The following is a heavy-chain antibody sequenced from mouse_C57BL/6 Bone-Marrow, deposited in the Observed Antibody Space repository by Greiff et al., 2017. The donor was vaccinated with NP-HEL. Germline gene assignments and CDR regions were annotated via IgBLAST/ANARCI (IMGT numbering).Heavy chain of an antibody. Sequence: EVNLVESGGGLVKPGGSLKLSCAASGFTFSDYGMHWVRQAPEKGLEWVAYISSGSSTIYYADTVKGRFTISRDNAKNTLFLQMTSLRSEDTAMYYCARPAYYYGSSFSYYFDYWGQGTTLTVSS. V-gene: IGHV5-17*01. CDR2: ISSGSSTI. J-gene: IGHJ2*01. D-gene: IGHD1-1*01. CDR1: GFTFSDYG. CDR3: ARPAYYYGSSFSYYFDY.